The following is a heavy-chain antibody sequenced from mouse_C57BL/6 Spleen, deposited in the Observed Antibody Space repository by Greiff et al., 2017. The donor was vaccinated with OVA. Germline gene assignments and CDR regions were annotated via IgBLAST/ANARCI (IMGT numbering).Heavy chain of an antibody. Sequence: DVKLVESGGGLVQPGGSLKLSCAASGFTFSDYYMYWVRQTPEKRLEWVAYISNGRGSPYYPDTVKGRFTISRDNAKNTLYLEMCRLKSEDTAMYYCARHEATVPLAYWGQGTLVTVSA. CDR1: GFTFSDYY. CDR2: ISNGRGSP. V-gene: IGHV5-12*01. J-gene: IGHJ3*01. D-gene: IGHD1-1*01. CDR3: ARHEATVPLAY.